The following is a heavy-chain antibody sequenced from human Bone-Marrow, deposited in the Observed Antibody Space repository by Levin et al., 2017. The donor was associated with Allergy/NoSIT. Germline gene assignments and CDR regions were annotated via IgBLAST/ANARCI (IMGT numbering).Heavy chain of an antibody. J-gene: IGHJ4*02. CDR2: VSGGGDTT. Sequence: AGGSLRLSCAASGFTFNSHAMSWVRQAPGKGLEWVSGVSGGGDTTYYADSVKGRFSISRDNSQNTVSLQMNSLRVEDTAVYYCTKRLQYSSSSVDCWGQGTLVTVSS. CDR1: GFTFNSHA. D-gene: IGHD3-22*01. V-gene: IGHV3-23*01. CDR3: TKRLQYSSSSVDC.